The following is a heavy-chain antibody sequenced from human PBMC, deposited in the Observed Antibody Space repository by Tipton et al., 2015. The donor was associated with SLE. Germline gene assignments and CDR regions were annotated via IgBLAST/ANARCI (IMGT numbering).Heavy chain of an antibody. CDR3: ARDVGGYNTGWFPYYFDY. J-gene: IGHJ4*02. Sequence: TLSLTCTVSGGSISDSEFYWGWIRQPPGKGLEWIGSIYYSGSTYYNPSLKSRVTISVDTSKNQFSLKLSSVTAADTAVYYCARDVGGYNTGWFPYYFDYWGQGTLVTVSS. CDR2: IYYSGST. CDR1: GGSISDSEFY. D-gene: IGHD2-8*02. V-gene: IGHV4-39*07.